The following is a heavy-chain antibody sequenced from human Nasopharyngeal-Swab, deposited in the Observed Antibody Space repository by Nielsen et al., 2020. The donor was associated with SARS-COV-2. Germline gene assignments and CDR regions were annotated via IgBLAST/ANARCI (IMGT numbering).Heavy chain of an antibody. Sequence: GQSLKISCAASGFIFSASAIHWVRQASGKGLAWVARIGDKDHNYATTYGASVQGRFTISRDDSKNTAFLQMDSLKTEDTALYYCTTDFYFDYWGQGTRGTGAS. CDR2: IGDKDHNYAT. J-gene: IGHJ4*02. CDR3: TTDFYFDY. V-gene: IGHV3-73*01. CDR1: GFIFSASA.